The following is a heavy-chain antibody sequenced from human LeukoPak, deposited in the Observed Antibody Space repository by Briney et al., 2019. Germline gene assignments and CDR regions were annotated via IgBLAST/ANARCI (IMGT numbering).Heavy chain of an antibody. J-gene: IGHJ5*02. CDR3: ARGPRGSGSYYTGFS. CDR2: MNPNSGNT. Sequence: ASVKVSCKASGYTFTSYDINWVRQATGRGLEWMGWMNPNSGNTGYAQKFQGRVTMTRNTSISTAYMELSSLRSEDTAVYYCARGPRGSGSYYTGFSWGQGTLVTVSS. CDR1: GYTFTSYD. V-gene: IGHV1-8*01. D-gene: IGHD1-26*01.